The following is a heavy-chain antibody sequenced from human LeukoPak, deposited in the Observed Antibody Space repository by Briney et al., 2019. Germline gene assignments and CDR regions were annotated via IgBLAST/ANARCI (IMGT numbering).Heavy chain of an antibody. CDR2: ISSSGSTI. V-gene: IGHV3-48*03. Sequence: GGSLRLSCAASGFTFSSYEMNWVRQAPGKGLEWVSYISSSGSTIYYADSVKGRFTIPRDNAKNSLYLQMHSLRAEDTAVYYCATSTPLWFGELSDYWGQGTMVTVSS. CDR3: ATSTPLWFGELSDY. D-gene: IGHD3-10*01. CDR1: GFTFSSYE. J-gene: IGHJ4*02.